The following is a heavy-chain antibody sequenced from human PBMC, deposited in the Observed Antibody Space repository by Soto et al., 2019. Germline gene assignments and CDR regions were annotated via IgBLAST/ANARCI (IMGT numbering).Heavy chain of an antibody. V-gene: IGHV6-1*01. Sequence: PSQTLSLTCAISGYSVSSNSAAWNWIRQSPSRGREWLGRTYYRSKWYNDYAVSVKSRITINPDTSKNQFSLQLNSVTPEDTAVYYCARSVEVATILRSIEYWGQGTMLTVSS. CDR1: GYSVSSNSAA. CDR2: TYYRSKWYN. CDR3: ARSVEVATILRSIEY. J-gene: IGHJ4*02. D-gene: IGHD5-12*01.